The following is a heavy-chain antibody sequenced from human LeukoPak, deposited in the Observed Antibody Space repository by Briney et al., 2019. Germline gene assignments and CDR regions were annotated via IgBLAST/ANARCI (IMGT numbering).Heavy chain of an antibody. CDR2: IWYDGSNK. D-gene: IGHD2-2*01. J-gene: IGHJ6*02. V-gene: IGHV3-33*01. Sequence: GGSLRLSCAASGFTFSSYGMHWVRQAPGKGLEWVAVIWYDGSNKYYADSVKGRFTISRDNSKNTLYLQMNSLRAEDTAVYYCARVPIEIVVVPAAMYYYYYGMDVWGQGTTVTVSS. CDR3: ARVPIEIVVVPAAMYYYYYGMDV. CDR1: GFTFSSYG.